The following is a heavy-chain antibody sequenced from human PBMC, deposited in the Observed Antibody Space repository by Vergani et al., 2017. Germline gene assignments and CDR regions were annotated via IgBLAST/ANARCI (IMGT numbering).Heavy chain of an antibody. CDR3: STYNVGASFS. D-gene: IGHD5-24*01. V-gene: IGHV3-15*01. Sequence: EVQLVESGGGLLKPGDHVRLSCAVSGLNFNDAWMMLVRQAPGKGLEWLGRAISKKDGGRADYSPHVKGTITISRDESKSTIYLDMNSLRIEDTATYYCSTYNVGASFSWGPGTRVTVSS. CDR1: GLNFNDAW. CDR2: AISKKDGGRA. J-gene: IGHJ4*02.